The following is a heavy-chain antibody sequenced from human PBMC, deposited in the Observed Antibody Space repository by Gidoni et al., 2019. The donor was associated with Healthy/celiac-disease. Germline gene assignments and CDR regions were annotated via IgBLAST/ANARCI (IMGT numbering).Heavy chain of an antibody. Sequence: QVQLAQSGAAVKKPGATVKVSCKASGYTFTGYYMHWVRQAPGQGLEWMGWINPNSGGTNYAQKFQGWVTMTRDTSISTAYMELSRLRSDDTAVYYCARSIAAAGTIPIDYWGQGTLVTVSS. D-gene: IGHD6-13*01. V-gene: IGHV1-2*04. CDR2: INPNSGGT. CDR1: GYTFTGYY. CDR3: ARSIAAAGTIPIDY. J-gene: IGHJ4*02.